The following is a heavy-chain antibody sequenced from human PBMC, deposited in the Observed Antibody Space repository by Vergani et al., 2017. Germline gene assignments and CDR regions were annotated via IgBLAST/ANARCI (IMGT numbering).Heavy chain of an antibody. D-gene: IGHD3-10*01. J-gene: IGHJ6*02. Sequence: QAQLQESGPGLVKPSETLSLTCTVSGGSVSSGSYYWSWIRQPPGKGLEWIGYIYYSGSTNYNPSLKSRVTISVDTSKNQFSLKLSSVTAADTAVYYCARDGRRITMVRGVIRPYGMDVWGQGTTVTVSS. CDR1: GGSVSSGSYY. CDR2: IYYSGST. V-gene: IGHV4-61*01. CDR3: ARDGRRITMVRGVIRPYGMDV.